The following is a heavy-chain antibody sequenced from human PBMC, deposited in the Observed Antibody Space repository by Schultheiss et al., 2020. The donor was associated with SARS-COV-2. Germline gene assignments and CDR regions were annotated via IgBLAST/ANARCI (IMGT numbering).Heavy chain of an antibody. CDR1: GGSISSSSYY. V-gene: IGHV4-39*01. J-gene: IGHJ4*02. CDR2: IYYSGIT. D-gene: IGHD2-21*02. CDR3: ARHARGGDEKGNFDY. Sequence: SQTLSLTCTVSGGSISSSSYYWGWIRQPPGKGLEWIGSIYYSGITYYNPSLKSRVTISVDTSKNQFSLKLSSVTAADTAVYYCARHARGGDEKGNFDYWGQGTLVTVSS.